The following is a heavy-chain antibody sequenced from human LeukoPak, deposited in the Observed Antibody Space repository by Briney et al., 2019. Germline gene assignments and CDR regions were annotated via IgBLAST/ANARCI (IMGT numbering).Heavy chain of an antibody. J-gene: IGHJ3*02. D-gene: IGHD1-26*01. CDR2: IYTSGST. CDR1: GGSISSGSYY. CDR3: ARVRDQLPSGGGAFDI. V-gene: IGHV4-61*02. Sequence: SETLSLTCTVSGGSISSGSYYWSWIRQPAGKGLEWIGRIYTSGSTNYNPSLKSRITISVDTSKNQISLKLSSVTAADTAVYYCARVRDQLPSGGGAFDIWGQGSMVTVSS.